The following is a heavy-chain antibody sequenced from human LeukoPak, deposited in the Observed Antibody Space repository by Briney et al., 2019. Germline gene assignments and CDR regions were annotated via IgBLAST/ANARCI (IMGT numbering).Heavy chain of an antibody. Sequence: GGSLRLSCAASGFTVSDYYTSWIRQAPGEGLEWVSYSSSGGSAIYYADSVKGRFTISRDNAKNSVYLQMNSLRAEDTAVYYCATTRYSSASYSVYWGQGTLVTVSS. V-gene: IGHV3-11*04. D-gene: IGHD6-19*01. CDR3: ATTRYSSASYSVY. CDR1: GFTVSDYY. CDR2: SSSGGSAI. J-gene: IGHJ4*02.